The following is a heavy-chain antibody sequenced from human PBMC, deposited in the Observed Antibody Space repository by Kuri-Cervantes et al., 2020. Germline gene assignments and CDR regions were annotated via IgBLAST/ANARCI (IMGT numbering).Heavy chain of an antibody. J-gene: IGHJ4*02. CDR3: AKFLEWLSSFDC. D-gene: IGHD3-3*01. V-gene: IGHV3-53*01. CDR2: IYSGGDT. Sequence: GESLKISCAASGFTVTNNYMSWVRQAPGKGLEWVSVIYSGGDTYYADSVKGRFTIFRDNSKNTLYLQMNNLRAEDTAVYYCAKFLEWLSSFDCWGQGTLVTVSS. CDR1: GFTVTNNY.